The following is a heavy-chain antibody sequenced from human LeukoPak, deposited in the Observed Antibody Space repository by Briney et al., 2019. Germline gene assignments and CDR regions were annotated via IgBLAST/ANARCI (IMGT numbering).Heavy chain of an antibody. Sequence: PSETLSLTCSVSGDSISIGDYRWSWIRQSPGKGLEWIGYIYYIGTAYYNPSLRSRVALSADTSKNQFSLKLSSMTAADTAVYYCAREGPLGQLVDYWGQGTLVTVSS. J-gene: IGHJ4*02. V-gene: IGHV4-30-4*02. CDR1: GDSISIGDYR. D-gene: IGHD6-6*01. CDR2: IYYIGTA. CDR3: AREGPLGQLVDY.